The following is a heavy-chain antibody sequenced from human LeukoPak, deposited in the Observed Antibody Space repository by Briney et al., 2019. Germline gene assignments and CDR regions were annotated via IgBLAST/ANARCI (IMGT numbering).Heavy chain of an antibody. CDR3: AKDYRYYGSGSHMDV. CDR1: GFTFSSYS. Sequence: GGSLRLSCAGSGFTFSSYSMHWVRQAPGKGLEWVSSVSSSSIYIYYADSLKGRFTISRDNSKNTLYLQMNSLRAEDTAVYDCAKDYRYYGSGSHMDVWGKGTTVTISS. CDR2: VSSSSIYI. V-gene: IGHV3-21*01. J-gene: IGHJ6*03. D-gene: IGHD3-10*01.